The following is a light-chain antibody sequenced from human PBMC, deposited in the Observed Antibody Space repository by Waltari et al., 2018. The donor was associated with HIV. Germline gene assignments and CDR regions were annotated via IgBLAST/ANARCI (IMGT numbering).Light chain of an antibody. J-gene: IGLJ1*01. CDR3: WSYAGSYTSV. V-gene: IGLV2-11*01. CDR2: DVS. CDR1: NSDVGGYDS. Sequence: QSALTQPRSVSASPGQSVTISCTGTNSDVGGYDSVSWYQHHPGKAPKLLMYDVSKRPARVPDRFSASKSCNTASLTISGLQAEDEADYYCWSYAGSYTSVFGTGTQVTVL.